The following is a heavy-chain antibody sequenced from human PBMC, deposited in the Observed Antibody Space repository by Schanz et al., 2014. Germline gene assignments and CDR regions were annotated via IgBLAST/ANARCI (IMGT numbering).Heavy chain of an antibody. V-gene: IGHV3-7*03. J-gene: IGHJ4*02. Sequence: EVQLVESGGVVAQPGGSLRLSCSASGFTFSDHWMSWVRQPPGKGLEWVANIKGDSSEKNYVDSVKGRFTLSRDNAKKTMDLQMNSLRVEDTAVYYCARDPNSVNEIDYGGQGTLVTVSS. CDR1: GFTFSDHW. CDR3: ARDPNSVNEIDY. CDR2: IKGDSSEK. D-gene: IGHD5-12*01.